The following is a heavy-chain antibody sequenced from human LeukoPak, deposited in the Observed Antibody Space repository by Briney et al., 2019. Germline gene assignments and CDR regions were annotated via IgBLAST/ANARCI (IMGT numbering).Heavy chain of an antibody. D-gene: IGHD3-16*01. J-gene: IGHJ5*02. CDR2: ISGYNGNT. V-gene: IGHV1-18*04. CDR1: GYTFTSYY. Sequence: ASVKVSFKASGYTFTSYYMHWVRQAPGQGLEWMGWISGYNGNTNYAQKFQGRVTMTTDTSTSTAYMELRSLRSDDTAVYYCARTSHESVLYWSDPWGQGTLVNVSS. CDR3: ARTSHESVLYWSDP.